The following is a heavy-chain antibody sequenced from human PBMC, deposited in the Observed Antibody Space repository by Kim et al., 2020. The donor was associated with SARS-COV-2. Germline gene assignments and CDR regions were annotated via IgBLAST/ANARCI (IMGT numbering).Heavy chain of an antibody. J-gene: IGHJ6*02. CDR3: AAGRRVVGGMDV. Sequence: SVKVSCKASGGTFSSYAISWVRQAPGQGLEWMGGIIPICGTANYAQKFQGRVTITADESTSTAYMELSSLRSEDTAVYYCAAGRRVVGGMDVWGQGTTVTVSS. CDR2: IIPICGTA. CDR1: GGTFSSYA. V-gene: IGHV1-69*13. D-gene: IGHD2-15*01.